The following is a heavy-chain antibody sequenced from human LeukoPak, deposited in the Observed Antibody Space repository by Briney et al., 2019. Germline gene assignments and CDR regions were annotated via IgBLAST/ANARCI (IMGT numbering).Heavy chain of an antibody. CDR1: GGSISSSSYY. CDR3: ARSKWLVLPPYNWFDP. D-gene: IGHD6-19*01. J-gene: IGHJ5*02. CDR2: IYYSGST. V-gene: IGHV4-39*01. Sequence: SSETLSLTCTVSGGSISSSSYYWGWIRQPPGKGLEWIGRIYYSGSTYCNPSLKSRVTISVDTSKNQFSLKLSSVTAADTAVYYCARSKWLVLPPYNWFDPWGQGTLVTVSS.